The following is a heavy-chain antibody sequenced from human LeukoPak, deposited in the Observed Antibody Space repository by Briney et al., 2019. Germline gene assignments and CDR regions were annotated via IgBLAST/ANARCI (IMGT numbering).Heavy chain of an antibody. J-gene: IGHJ4*02. D-gene: IGHD3-3*01. CDR2: ISGRGTSI. CDR3: VRNATSGVGLDY. V-gene: IGHV3-23*01. CDR1: GFTFINNA. Sequence: GESLRLSCVASGFTFINNAMTWVRQVPGKGLEWVSNISGRGTSINYAVSVKGRFSISRDNSKNTLYLQMNSLRHEDTAVYYCVRNATSGVGLDYWGQGSLVTVSP.